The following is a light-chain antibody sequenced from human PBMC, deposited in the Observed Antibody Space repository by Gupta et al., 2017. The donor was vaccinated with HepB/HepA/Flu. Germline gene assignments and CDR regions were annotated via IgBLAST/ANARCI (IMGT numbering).Light chain of an antibody. V-gene: IGKV2-28*01. J-gene: IGKJ2*01. Sequence: DIVLTQSPLSLPVTPGEPASISCRSSQSLLHSNGYSYLDWYLQKTGQYPQLLIIYGSNRASGGPDRSITSGSCAEYTPLTSSVEAHDVFVDYCMQVLRTPPYTFGQGTKLEIK. CDR1: QSLLHSNGYSY. CDR2: YGS. CDR3: MQVLRTPPYT.